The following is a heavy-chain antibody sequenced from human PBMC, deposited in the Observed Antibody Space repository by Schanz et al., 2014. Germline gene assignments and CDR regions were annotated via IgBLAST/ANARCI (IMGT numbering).Heavy chain of an antibody. CDR1: GYTFTDYY. V-gene: IGHV1-2*06. CDR3: ARDYYDILTGYPYDTFDI. J-gene: IGHJ3*02. CDR2: INPNSGGT. Sequence: QVQLVQSGAEVKKPGASVKISCKASGYTFTDYYMYWVRQAPGQGLEWMGRINPNSGGTNYAQKFQGRVTMTRDTSISRAYVELRRLRSDDTAVYYCARDYYDILTGYPYDTFDIWGQGTMVTVSS. D-gene: IGHD3-9*01.